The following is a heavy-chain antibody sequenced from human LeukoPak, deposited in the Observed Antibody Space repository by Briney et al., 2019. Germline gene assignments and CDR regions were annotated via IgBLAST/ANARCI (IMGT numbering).Heavy chain of an antibody. D-gene: IGHD3-10*01. CDR1: GFTFGDYA. V-gene: IGHV3-49*04. Sequence: GGSLRLSCTASGFTFGDYAMSWVRQAPGKGPQLVGFIRSKAFDETTEYAASVKGRFTISRDDSKSIAYLQMNSLKIEDTAVYYCASSFGQLSFFDYWGQGALVTVSS. CDR3: ASSFGQLSFFDY. CDR2: IRSKAFDETT. J-gene: IGHJ4*02.